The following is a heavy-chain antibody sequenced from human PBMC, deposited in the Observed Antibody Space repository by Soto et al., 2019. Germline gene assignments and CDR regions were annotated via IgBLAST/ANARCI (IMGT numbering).Heavy chain of an antibody. V-gene: IGHV3-23*01. CDR1: GFTFRSYA. Sequence: DVQLLESGGGLVQPGGSLRLSCAASGFTFRSYAMSWVRQAPGKGLEWVSGNSGGGISTHYADSVKGRFTVSRDNSKNTLHLQMNSLRAEDTAVYNCAKEPVGPDWYFDLWGRGTLVTVSS. CDR3: AKEPVGPDWYFDL. CDR2: NSGGGIST. J-gene: IGHJ2*01.